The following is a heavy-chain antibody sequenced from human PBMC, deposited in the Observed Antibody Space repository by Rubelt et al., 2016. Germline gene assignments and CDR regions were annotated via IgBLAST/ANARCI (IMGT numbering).Heavy chain of an antibody. J-gene: IGHJ4*02. V-gene: IGHV3-21*05. D-gene: IGHD2-2*01. CDR3: ARGAGYCTSTNCHFYFDS. CDR2: ISSSSDTI. CDR1: RFTFTTSD. Sequence: EVQLVESGGGLVKPGGSLRLSCAASRFTFTTSDMNWVRQAPGKALEWVSYISSSSDTIYYTDSVKGRFTISRDNAMNLLYLQLNSLTAEYTAVYSCARGAGYCTSTNCHFYFDSWGQGTLVTVSS.